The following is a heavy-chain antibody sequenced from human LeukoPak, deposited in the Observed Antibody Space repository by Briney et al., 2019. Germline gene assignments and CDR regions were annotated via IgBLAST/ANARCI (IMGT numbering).Heavy chain of an antibody. CDR3: ARDYWWNYDY. V-gene: IGHV3-30-3*01. Sequence: GGSLRLSCAASGFTFSDYAMHWVRQAPGKGLEWVAVISKDGSDKYYPGSVRGRFTISRDDSKNTIYLQMDSLRAEDTAIYYCARDYWWNYDYWGQGTLVTVSS. CDR1: GFTFSDYA. J-gene: IGHJ4*02. CDR2: ISKDGSDK. D-gene: IGHD1-7*01.